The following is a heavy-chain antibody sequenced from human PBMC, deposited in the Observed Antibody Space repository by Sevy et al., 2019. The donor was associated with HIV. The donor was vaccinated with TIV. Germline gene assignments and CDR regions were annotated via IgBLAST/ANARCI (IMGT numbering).Heavy chain of an antibody. CDR2: IRYDGSDK. J-gene: IGHJ4*02. CDR1: GFTFSNFG. Sequence: GGSLRLSCSASGFTFSNFGMHWVRQVPGKGLEWVTFIRYDGSDKYYAASVKGRFTISRDDSKNTLYLQMDSLRAEDTAIYYCAKDLAGPGRRYFHYWGQGTQVTVSS. D-gene: IGHD6-13*01. V-gene: IGHV3-30*02. CDR3: AKDLAGPGRRYFHY.